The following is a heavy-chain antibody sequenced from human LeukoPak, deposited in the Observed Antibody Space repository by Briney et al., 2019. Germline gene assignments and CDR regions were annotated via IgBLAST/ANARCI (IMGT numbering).Heavy chain of an antibody. D-gene: IGHD2-15*01. CDR1: GFTFSTYW. Sequence: PGGSLRLSCAASGFTFSTYWMTWVRQAPGKGLEWVANIKRDGSQKYYVDSVKGRFTISRGNAKNSLYLQMDSLRAEDTAVYYCARDTGCAGGTCFSFYDYWGQGTLVTVSS. CDR2: IKRDGSQK. J-gene: IGHJ4*02. V-gene: IGHV3-7*01. CDR3: ARDTGCAGGTCFSFYDY.